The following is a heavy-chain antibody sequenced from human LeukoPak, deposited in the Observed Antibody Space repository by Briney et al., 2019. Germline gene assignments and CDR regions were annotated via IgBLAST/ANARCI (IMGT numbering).Heavy chain of an antibody. CDR2: IYYSGST. D-gene: IGHD2-2*01. J-gene: IGHJ5*02. V-gene: IGHV4-39*07. Sequence: PSETLSLTCTVSGGSISSSSYYWGWIRQPPGKGLEWIGSIYYSGSTYYNPSLKSRVTISVDTSKNQFSLKLSSVTAADTAVYYCARDGEEEYQLPDNWFDPWGQGTLVTVSS. CDR1: GGSISSSSYY. CDR3: ARDGEEEYQLPDNWFDP.